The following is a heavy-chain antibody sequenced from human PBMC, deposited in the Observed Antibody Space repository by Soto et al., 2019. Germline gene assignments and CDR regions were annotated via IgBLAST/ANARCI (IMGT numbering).Heavy chain of an antibody. CDR3: ARGERSPELYRTVSYDY. V-gene: IGHV4-34*01. CDR2: IKHSGST. D-gene: IGHD3-3*01. J-gene: IGHJ4*02. Sequence: SETLSLTCAVYGGSFSGYYWSWIRQPPGKGLKWIEEIKHSGSTNYNPSLKSRVTISADTSKNQFSLRLSSVTAADTAVYYCARGERSPELYRTVSYDYWGQGTLVTVSS. CDR1: GGSFSGYY.